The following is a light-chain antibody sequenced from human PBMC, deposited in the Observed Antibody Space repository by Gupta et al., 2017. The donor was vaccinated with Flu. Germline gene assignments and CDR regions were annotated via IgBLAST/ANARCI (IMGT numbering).Light chain of an antibody. Sequence: QSALTQPASVSGSPGHSIPISCTGTSSDVGNSDYVSWYQQDPGKAPKLLIYDVSNRPSGVSSRFSGSKSGKTASLTISGLQAEDETEYYCSSYTSTTTFEVFGTGTKVTVL. CDR3: SSYTSTTTFEV. V-gene: IGLV2-14*01. CDR1: SSDVGNSDY. J-gene: IGLJ1*01. CDR2: DVS.